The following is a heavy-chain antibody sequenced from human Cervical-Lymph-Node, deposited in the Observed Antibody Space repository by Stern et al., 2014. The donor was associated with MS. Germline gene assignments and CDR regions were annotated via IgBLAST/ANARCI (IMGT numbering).Heavy chain of an antibody. J-gene: IGHJ5*01. CDR2: INHSGST. CDR1: GGSISNNHW. CDR3: ARVAVNDYVMVGFDS. Sequence: QVQLQESGPGLVKPSGTLSLTCVVSGGSISNNHWWTWIRQSPGKGLEWIAEINHSGSTNYNPSLKSRVTISVDKSKNQFSLKLTSVAAADTAIYYCARVAVNDYVMVGFDSWGQGTLVTISS. V-gene: IGHV4-4*02. D-gene: IGHD2-8*01.